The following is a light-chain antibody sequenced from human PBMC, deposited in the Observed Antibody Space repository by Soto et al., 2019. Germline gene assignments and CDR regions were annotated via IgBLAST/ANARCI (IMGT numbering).Light chain of an antibody. V-gene: IGKV1-39*01. CDR1: QSISIY. CDR3: QQTYTTPEIT. J-gene: IGKJ5*01. Sequence: DIQRTQSRASLCASVGDRVTITCRASQSISIYLNWYQLKPGKAPNLLMYGASYLKSGVPTRFSGSGSGTDFTLTISSLQPEDFAIYYCQQTYTTPEITFGQGTRLEI. CDR2: GAS.